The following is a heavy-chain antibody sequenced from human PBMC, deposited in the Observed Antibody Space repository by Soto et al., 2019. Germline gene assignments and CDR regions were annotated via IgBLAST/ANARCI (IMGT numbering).Heavy chain of an antibody. D-gene: IGHD3-16*01. CDR1: GFTFSSYG. V-gene: IGHV3-33*01. CDR3: ARASDYVSGSYPKSPLFDP. Sequence: GGSLRLSCAASGFTFSSYGMHWVRQAPGKGLEWVAVIWYDGSNKYYADSVKGRFTISRDNSKNTLYLQMNSLRAEDTAVYYCARASDYVSGSYPKSPLFDPWGQGTLVTVSS. CDR2: IWYDGSNK. J-gene: IGHJ5*02.